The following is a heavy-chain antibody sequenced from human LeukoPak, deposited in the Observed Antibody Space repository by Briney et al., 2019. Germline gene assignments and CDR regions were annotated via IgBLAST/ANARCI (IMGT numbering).Heavy chain of an antibody. Sequence: ASVKVSCKASGYTFTGYYMHWVRQAPGQGLEWTGWINPNSGGTNYAQKFEARVTMNRDTSISTAYMELSRLRFDDTAVYYCARGSGYCSGGSCYPIDYWGQGTLVTVSS. D-gene: IGHD2-15*01. V-gene: IGHV1-2*02. CDR1: GYTFTGYY. J-gene: IGHJ4*02. CDR2: INPNSGGT. CDR3: ARGSGYCSGGSCYPIDY.